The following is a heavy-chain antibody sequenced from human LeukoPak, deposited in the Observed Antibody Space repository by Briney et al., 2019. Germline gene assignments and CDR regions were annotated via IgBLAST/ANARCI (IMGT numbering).Heavy chain of an antibody. J-gene: IGHJ6*02. CDR3: AKWDMVVTAIYYYYYGMDV. V-gene: IGHV3-21*04. Sequence: PGGSLRLSCAASGFTFSSYSMNWVRQAPGKGLEWVSSISSSSSYIYYADSVKGRFTTSRDNSKNTLYLQMNSLRAEDTAVYYCAKWDMVVTAIYYYYYGMDVWGQGTTVTVSS. CDR1: GFTFSSYS. D-gene: IGHD2-21*02. CDR2: ISSSSSYI.